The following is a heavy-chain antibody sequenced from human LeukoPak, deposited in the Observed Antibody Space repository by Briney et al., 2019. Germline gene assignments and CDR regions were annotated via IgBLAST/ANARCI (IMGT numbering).Heavy chain of an antibody. Sequence: GGSLRLSCAASGFTLSSYSMNWVRQAPGKGLEWVSYITSSSGTMYYADSVKGRFTISRDNAKNSLYLQMNSLRAEDTAVYHCAREGYYGSGLYYYYYMDVWGKGTTVTVSS. V-gene: IGHV3-48*01. J-gene: IGHJ6*03. CDR3: AREGYYGSGLYYYYYMDV. D-gene: IGHD3-10*01. CDR1: GFTLSSYS. CDR2: ITSSSGTM.